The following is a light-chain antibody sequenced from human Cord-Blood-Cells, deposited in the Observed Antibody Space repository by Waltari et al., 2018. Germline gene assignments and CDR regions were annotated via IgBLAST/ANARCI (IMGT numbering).Light chain of an antibody. CDR1: SSDVGGYNY. Sequence: QSALTQPASVSGSPGQSITISCTGTSSDVGGYNYVSWYQQHPGKAPQLKIYDVSKRPSGVSNRFAGSKSGNTASLTISGLQAEDEADYYCSSYTSSSTYVFGTGTKVTVL. CDR3: SSYTSSSTYV. V-gene: IGLV2-14*01. J-gene: IGLJ1*01. CDR2: DVS.